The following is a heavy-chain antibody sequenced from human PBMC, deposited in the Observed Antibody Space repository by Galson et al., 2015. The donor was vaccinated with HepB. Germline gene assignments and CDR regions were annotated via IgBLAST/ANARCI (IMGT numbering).Heavy chain of an antibody. J-gene: IGHJ3*02. D-gene: IGHD2-15*01. CDR2: INWNGGST. CDR1: GFTFDDYG. CDR3: AREGYCSGGSCFLDDAFDI. Sequence: LRLSCAASGFTFDDYGMCWVRQAPGEGLEWVSGINWNGGSTGYADSVKGRFTISRDNAKNSLYLQMNSLRAEDTALYYCAREGYCSGGSCFLDDAFDIWGQGTMVTVSS. V-gene: IGHV3-20*04.